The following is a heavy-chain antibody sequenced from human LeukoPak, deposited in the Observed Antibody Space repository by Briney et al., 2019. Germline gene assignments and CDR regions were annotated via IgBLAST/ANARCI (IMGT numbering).Heavy chain of an antibody. V-gene: IGHV1-24*01. J-gene: IGHJ4*02. Sequence: ASVKVSCKVSGYTLTELSMHWVRQAPGKGVEWMGGFDPEDGETIYAQKFQGRVTMTEDTSTDTAYMELSSLRSEDTAVYYCATDKLSRYYFDYWGQGTLVTVSS. CDR2: FDPEDGET. CDR3: ATDKLSRYYFDY. CDR1: GYTLTELS. D-gene: IGHD6-6*01.